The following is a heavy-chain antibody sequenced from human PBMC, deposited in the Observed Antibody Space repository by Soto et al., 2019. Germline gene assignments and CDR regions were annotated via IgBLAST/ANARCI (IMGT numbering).Heavy chain of an antibody. V-gene: IGHV5-51*01. Sequence: GESLKISCKGSGYSFTSYWLRCVRQMPWKGLEWVVSIHPGESDTRYSPSFQGQVTISAVRFFTTAYLQGSSLKASDTAMYYWARHAATYYHSYGMDVGGQGTTLTVSS. CDR1: GYSFTSYW. CDR2: IHPGESDT. CDR3: ARHAATYYHSYGMDV. D-gene: IGHD6-25*01. J-gene: IGHJ6*02.